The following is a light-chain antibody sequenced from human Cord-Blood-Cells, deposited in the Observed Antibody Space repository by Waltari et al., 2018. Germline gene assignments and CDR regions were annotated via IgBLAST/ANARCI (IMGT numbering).Light chain of an antibody. CDR3: CSYAGSSTFYV. J-gene: IGLJ1*01. CDR1: ALPKQY. Sequence: SYELTQPPSVSVSPGQTARITCSGDALPKQYAYWYQQKPGQAPVLVIYKDSERPSGIPERFSGSKSGNTASLTISGLQAEDEADYYCCSYAGSSTFYVFGTGTKVTVL. V-gene: IGLV3-25*03. CDR2: KDS.